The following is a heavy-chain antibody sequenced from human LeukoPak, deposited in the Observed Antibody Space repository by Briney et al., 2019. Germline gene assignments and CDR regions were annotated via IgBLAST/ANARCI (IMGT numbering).Heavy chain of an antibody. CDR2: ISGSGGST. CDR1: GFTFSSYA. J-gene: IGHJ3*02. V-gene: IGHV3-23*01. CDR3: AKDMGLRYFDWLSPDAFDI. Sequence: GGSLRLSCAASGFTFSSYAMSWVRQAPGKGLEWVSAISGSGGSTYYADSVKGRFTIYRDNSKNSLYLQMNSLRAEDTAVYYCAKDMGLRYFDWLSPDAFDIWGQGTMVTVSS. D-gene: IGHD3-9*01.